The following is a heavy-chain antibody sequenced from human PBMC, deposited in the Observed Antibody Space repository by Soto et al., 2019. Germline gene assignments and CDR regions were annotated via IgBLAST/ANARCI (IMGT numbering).Heavy chain of an antibody. CDR3: AHEAGHARGFVL. Sequence: QVQLVQSGAEVKKPGSSVKVSCKASGGTFSTYDISWVRQAPGQGLERMGGTIPLLAIEHYTENVHGRVTITAEKPTTTFYLELSRLRFGHTAIYYGAHEAGHARGFVLWGQGTVVTVSS. V-gene: IGHV1-69*09. CDR1: GGTFSTYD. J-gene: IGHJ5*02. CDR2: TIPLLAIE. D-gene: IGHD6-13*01.